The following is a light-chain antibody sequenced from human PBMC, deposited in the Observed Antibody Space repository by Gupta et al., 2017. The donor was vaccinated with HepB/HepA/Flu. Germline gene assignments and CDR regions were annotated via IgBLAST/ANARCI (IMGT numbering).Light chain of an antibody. CDR1: QDISNY. J-gene: IGKJ3*01. CDR3: QQYDTLQT. CDR2: DAS. Sequence: DIQMTQSPSSLSASVGDRVTITCQASQDISNYLNWYQQKPGKAPKLLIYDASNWETGVPSRFSGSGSGTDFTFTSSRRQTEDIAKYYGQQYDTLQTFGPGTKVDIK. V-gene: IGKV1-33*01.